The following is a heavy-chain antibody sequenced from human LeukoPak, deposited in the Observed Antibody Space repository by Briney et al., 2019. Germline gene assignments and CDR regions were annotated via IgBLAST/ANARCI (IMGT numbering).Heavy chain of an antibody. V-gene: IGHV1-2*02. CDR3: ARVGVEATATFDY. J-gene: IGHJ4*02. D-gene: IGHD1-26*01. CDR1: GYTFIGYY. CDR2: INPNSGGT. Sequence: ASVKVSCKASGYTFIGYYIHWVRRAAGQGLEWMGWINPNSGGTNYAQKFQGRVTMTRDTSVSTAYMELSSLRSDDTAVYFCARVGVEATATFDYWGQGTLVTVSS.